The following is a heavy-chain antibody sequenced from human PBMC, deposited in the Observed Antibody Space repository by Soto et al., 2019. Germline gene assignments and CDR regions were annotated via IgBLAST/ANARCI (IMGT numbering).Heavy chain of an antibody. CDR3: AREETAWPLGYGFGV. Sequence: PGGSLRLSCAVSGFTFSNYYIHWVRQAPGKGLEWVSSIRSGRASFYADSVKGRFSISRDDATSSVFLQMNSLRGEDTVVYFCAREETAWPLGYGFGVWGQGTTVTVSS. CDR1: GFTFSNYY. V-gene: IGHV3-21*01. D-gene: IGHD2-21*02. CDR2: IRSGRAS. J-gene: IGHJ6*02.